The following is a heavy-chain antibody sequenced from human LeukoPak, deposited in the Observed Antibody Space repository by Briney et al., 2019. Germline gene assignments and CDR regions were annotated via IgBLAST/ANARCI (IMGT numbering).Heavy chain of an antibody. Sequence: GGSLRLSCAASGFTFSNAWMSWVRQAPGKGLEWVSGITKSGDSTYYADSVKGRFTFSRDNSKNTLFLQMNSLRDEDTAVYYCAKGQELELRFDYWGQGTLVTVSS. CDR3: AKGQELELRFDY. CDR2: ITKSGDST. V-gene: IGHV3-23*01. D-gene: IGHD1-7*01. CDR1: GFTFSNAW. J-gene: IGHJ4*02.